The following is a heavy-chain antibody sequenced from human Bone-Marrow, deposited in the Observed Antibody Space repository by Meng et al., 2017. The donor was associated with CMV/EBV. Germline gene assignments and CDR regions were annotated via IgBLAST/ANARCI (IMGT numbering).Heavy chain of an antibody. CDR2: INPNSGGT. V-gene: IGHV1-2*02. D-gene: IGHD3-3*01. Sequence: MHWVQQAPGQGLGWMGWINPNSGGTTYAQKFQGRVTMTRDTSISTAYMELSRLGSDDTAVYYCARDPRPARKLLQFLERGAEYYFDYWGQGTLVTVSS. CDR3: ARDPRPARKLLQFLERGAEYYFDY. J-gene: IGHJ4*02.